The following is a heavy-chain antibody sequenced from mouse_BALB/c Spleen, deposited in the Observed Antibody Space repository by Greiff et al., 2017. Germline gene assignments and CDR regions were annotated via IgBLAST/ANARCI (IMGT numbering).Heavy chain of an antibody. J-gene: IGHJ2*01. CDR2: ISYDGSN. D-gene: IGHD2-3*01. V-gene: IGHV3-6*02. CDR3: ARDRGVDGYPYYCDY. CDR1: GYSITSGYY. Sequence: VQLKESGPGLVKPSQSLSLTCSVTGYSITSGYYWNLIRQFPGNKLEWLGYISYDGSNNYNPSLKNQISITLDTSKNQFFLKLNSVTTEDTATYYCARDRGVDGYPYYCDYWGQGTTLTVSS.